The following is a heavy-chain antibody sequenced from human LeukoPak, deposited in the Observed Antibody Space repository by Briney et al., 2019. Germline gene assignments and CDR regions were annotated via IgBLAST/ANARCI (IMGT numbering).Heavy chain of an antibody. D-gene: IGHD1-14*01. J-gene: IGHJ5*02. V-gene: IGHV3-23*01. CDR1: GFTFSSDA. Sequence: GGSLRLSCTSSGFTFSSDAMTWVRQAPGKGLEWVSSISGSGDGTYYADSVKGRFTISRDNSKKTLYLQMNSLRAEDTAVYYCANKPAGFDPWGQGTLVTVSS. CDR2: ISGSGDGT. CDR3: ANKPAGFDP.